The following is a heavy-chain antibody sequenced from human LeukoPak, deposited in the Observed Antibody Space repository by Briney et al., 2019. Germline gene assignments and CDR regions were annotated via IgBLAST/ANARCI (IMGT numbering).Heavy chain of an antibody. Sequence: PGGSLRLSCAASGFTFSSYEMNWVRQAPGKGLEWVSYISSSGSTIYYADFVKGRFTISRDNAKNSLYLQMNSLRAEDTAVYYCARDNGYCSGGRCYYYYMDVWGKGTTVTVSS. CDR1: GFTFSSYE. J-gene: IGHJ6*03. CDR2: ISSSGSTI. CDR3: ARDNGYCSGGRCYYYYMDV. D-gene: IGHD2-15*01. V-gene: IGHV3-48*03.